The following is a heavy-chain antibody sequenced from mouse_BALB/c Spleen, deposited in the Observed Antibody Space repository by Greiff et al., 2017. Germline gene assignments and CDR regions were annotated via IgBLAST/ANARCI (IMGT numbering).Heavy chain of an antibody. J-gene: IGHJ4*01. D-gene: IGHD2-3*01. CDR2: IDPSDSET. CDR1: GYTFTSYW. V-gene: IGHV1-69*02. Sequence: QVQLQQPGAELVKPGAPVKLSCKASGYTFTSYWMNWVKQRPGRGLEWIGRIDPSDSETHYNQKFKDKATLTVDKSSSTAYIQLSSLTSEDSAVYYCARSGYYEAMDYWGQGTSVTVSS. CDR3: ARSGYYEAMDY.